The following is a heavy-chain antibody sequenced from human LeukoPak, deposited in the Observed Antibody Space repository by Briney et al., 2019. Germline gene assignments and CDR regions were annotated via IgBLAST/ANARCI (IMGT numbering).Heavy chain of an antibody. CDR1: GGTFSNYV. V-gene: IGHV1-69*06. Sequence: SVKVSCKASGGTFSNYVISWVRQAPGQGLEWMGGIIPIFGTANYAQKFQGRVTITADKSTSTAYMELSSLRSEDTAVYYCARGLYSSGWYRFDYWGQGTLVTVSS. CDR3: ARGLYSSGWYRFDY. CDR2: IIPIFGTA. J-gene: IGHJ4*02. D-gene: IGHD6-19*01.